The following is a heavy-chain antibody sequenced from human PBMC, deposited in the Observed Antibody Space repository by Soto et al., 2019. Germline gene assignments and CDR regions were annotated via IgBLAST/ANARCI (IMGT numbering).Heavy chain of an antibody. V-gene: IGHV3-11*06. D-gene: IGHD5-12*01. J-gene: IGHJ6*02. CDR1: GFTFSDYY. CDR3: ARSGRDYYGMDV. Sequence: QVQLVESGGGLVQPGGSLRLSCAASGFTFSDYYMSWIRQAPGKGLEWVSYISSSSSYTNYADSVKGRFTISRDNAKNSLYLQMNSLRAEDTAVYYCARSGRDYYGMDVWGQGTTVTVSS. CDR2: ISSSSSYT.